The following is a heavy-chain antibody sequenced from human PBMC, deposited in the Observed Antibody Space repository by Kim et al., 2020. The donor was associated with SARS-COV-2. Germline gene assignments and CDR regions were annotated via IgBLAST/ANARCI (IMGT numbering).Heavy chain of an antibody. J-gene: IGHJ6*02. CDR3: ARGSIVSYYYGMDV. D-gene: IGHD3-3*02. V-gene: IGHV1-46*01. Sequence: APKFQGRVTMTRDTSPSTVYMELSSLRSEDTAVYYCARGSIVSYYYGMDVWGQGTTVTVSS.